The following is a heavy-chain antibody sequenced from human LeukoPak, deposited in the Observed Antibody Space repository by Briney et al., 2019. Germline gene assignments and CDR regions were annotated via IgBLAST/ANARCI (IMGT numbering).Heavy chain of an antibody. J-gene: IGHJ4*02. CDR1: GDSVSTKNGP. CDR3: ARDLGTSGWHTFDY. D-gene: IGHD6-19*01. Sequence: QTLSLTCGISGDSVSTKNGPGNWISKPPSRALKWLGRTSYRSKWYSDYAASVQGRITINADTSKNQFSLQLYSVTPEDTAVYYCARDLGTSGWHTFDYWGQGTLVTVSS. V-gene: IGHV6-1*01. CDR2: TSYRSKWYS.